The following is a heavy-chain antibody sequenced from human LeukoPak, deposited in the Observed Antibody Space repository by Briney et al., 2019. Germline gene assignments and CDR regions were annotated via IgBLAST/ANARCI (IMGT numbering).Heavy chain of an antibody. Sequence: PGGSLRLSCALSGFPFSKFWKHGAPHAPGGGLAWVLGINPEETTRNDADSVTGRFTISRDNAKNTVYLQMDSLRTDDRAVYGWRRGGLVPFDVWGQGTLVTVSS. CDR1: GFPFSKFW. CDR3: RRGGLVPFDV. CDR2: INPEETTR. V-gene: IGHV3-74*01. D-gene: IGHD6-13*01. J-gene: IGHJ3*01.